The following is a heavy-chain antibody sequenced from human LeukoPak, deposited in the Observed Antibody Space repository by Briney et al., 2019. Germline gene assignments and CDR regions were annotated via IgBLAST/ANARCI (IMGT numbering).Heavy chain of an antibody. CDR3: ARGGLGYCSGGSCYPGAAFDI. CDR2: ISYDGSNK. CDR1: GFTFGSYA. J-gene: IGHJ3*02. V-gene: IGHV3-30-3*01. D-gene: IGHD2-15*01. Sequence: GGSLRLPCAASGFTFGSYAMHWVRQAPGKGLEWVAVISYDGSNKYYADSVKGRFTISRDNSKNTLYLQMNSLRAEDTAVYYCARGGLGYCSGGSCYPGAAFDIWGRGTMVTVSS.